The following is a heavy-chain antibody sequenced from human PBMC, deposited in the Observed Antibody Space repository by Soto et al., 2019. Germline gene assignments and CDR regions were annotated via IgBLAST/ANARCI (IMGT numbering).Heavy chain of an antibody. CDR1: GGTFSSYA. J-gene: IGHJ3*02. V-gene: IGHV1-69*01. D-gene: IGHD3-3*01. CDR2: IIPIFGTA. Sequence: QVQLVQSGAEVKKPGSSVKVSCKASGGTFSSYAISWVRQAPGQGLEWMGGIIPIFGTANYAQKFQGRVTITADESTSPAYMELSSLRSEDTAVYYCARRGPYYDFWSGQPNAFDIWGQGTMVTVSS. CDR3: ARRGPYYDFWSGQPNAFDI.